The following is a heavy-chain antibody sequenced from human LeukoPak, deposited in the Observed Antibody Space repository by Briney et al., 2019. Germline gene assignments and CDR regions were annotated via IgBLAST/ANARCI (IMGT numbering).Heavy chain of an antibody. CDR3: ASFPHSSGYKIQPFDY. J-gene: IGHJ4*02. D-gene: IGHD3-22*01. CDR1: GYSFTSYW. Sequence: GESLKISCKGSGYSFTSYWIGWVRQMPGKGLEWMGIIYPGDSDTRYSPSFQGQVTISADKSISTAYLQWSSLKASDTAMYYCASFPHSSGYKIQPFDYWGQGTLVTVPS. V-gene: IGHV5-51*01. CDR2: IYPGDSDT.